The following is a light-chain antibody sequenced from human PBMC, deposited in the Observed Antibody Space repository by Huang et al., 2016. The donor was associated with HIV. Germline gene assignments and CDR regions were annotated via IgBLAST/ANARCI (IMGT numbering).Light chain of an antibody. Sequence: IVLTQSPTTLSLSPGERATLSCRASQSVSKYLAWYQQKPGQAPRLLIYNASKRATGIPARFSGSGSGTDFTLTIGSLEPEDFAVYFCQQHSNWPSFGQGTKVAIK. V-gene: IGKV3-11*01. CDR1: QSVSKY. J-gene: IGKJ1*01. CDR3: QQHSNWPS. CDR2: NAS.